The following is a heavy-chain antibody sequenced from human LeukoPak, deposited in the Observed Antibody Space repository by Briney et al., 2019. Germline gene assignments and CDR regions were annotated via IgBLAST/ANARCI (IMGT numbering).Heavy chain of an antibody. J-gene: IGHJ4*02. CDR3: ARGYCYNSNCYGNFDF. V-gene: IGHV1-46*01. CDR1: GYSFSDYA. CDR2: INPSGSST. Sequence: ASVKLSCKASGYSFSDYAVHWVRQAPGQGLEWMGLINPSGSSTSNTQKFQGRVTMTRDTSTSTVYMELSSLRSEDTAVYYCARGYCYNSNCYGNFDFWGQGTLVTVSS. D-gene: IGHD2-2*01.